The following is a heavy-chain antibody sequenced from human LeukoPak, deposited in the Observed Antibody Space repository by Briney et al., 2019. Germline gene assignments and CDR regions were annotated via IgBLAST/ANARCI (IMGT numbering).Heavy chain of an antibody. D-gene: IGHD2-2*01. CDR3: ARSSGGYQLHNAFDI. CDR1: GYTFTSYG. CDR2: ISAYNGNT. V-gene: IGHV1-18*01. J-gene: IGHJ3*02. Sequence: ASVKVSCKASGYTFTSYGISWVRQAPGQGLERMGWISAYNGNTNYAQKLQGRVTMTTDTSTSTAYMELRSLRSDDTAVYYYARSSGGYQLHNAFDIWGQGTMVTVSS.